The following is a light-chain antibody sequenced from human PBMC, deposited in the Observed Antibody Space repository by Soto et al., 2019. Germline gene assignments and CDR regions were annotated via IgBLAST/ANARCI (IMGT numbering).Light chain of an antibody. CDR2: NTN. Sequence: QSVLTQPPSLSGTPGQRVAISCSGSSSSVGSNTVNWYQQLPGTTPKVLIYNTNQRPSGVPDRFSGSKSGTSASLDISGLQSEDEADYYCVAWDDSLKGWVFGGGTKLTVL. J-gene: IGLJ3*02. CDR3: VAWDDSLKGWV. CDR1: SSSVGSNT. V-gene: IGLV1-44*01.